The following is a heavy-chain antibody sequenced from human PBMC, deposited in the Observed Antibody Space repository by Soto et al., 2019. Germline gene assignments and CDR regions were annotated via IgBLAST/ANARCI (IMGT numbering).Heavy chain of an antibody. Sequence: ASVKVSCKASGYTFTSYYMHWVRQAPGQGLEWMGIINPSGGSTSYAQKFQGRVTMTRDTSTSTVYMELGSLRSEDTAVYYCARDRSDCSSTSCYAHHYYYYMDVWGKGTTVTVSS. D-gene: IGHD2-2*01. V-gene: IGHV1-46*03. J-gene: IGHJ6*03. CDR2: INPSGGST. CDR1: GYTFTSYY. CDR3: ARDRSDCSSTSCYAHHYYYYMDV.